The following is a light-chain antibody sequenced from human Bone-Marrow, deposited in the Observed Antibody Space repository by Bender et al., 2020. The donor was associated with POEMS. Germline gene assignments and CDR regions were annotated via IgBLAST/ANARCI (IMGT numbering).Light chain of an antibody. CDR3: SSYSSSNTLV. CDR1: SSDVGKYNL. Sequence: QSALTQPASVSGSPGQTITISCTGTSSDVGKYNLVSWYQQHPGNAPHLMIYEVTNRPSEISNRFSGSKSGNTASLTISGLQSEDEADYYCSSYSSSNTLVFGGGTKVTVL. V-gene: IGLV2-14*02. J-gene: IGLJ2*01. CDR2: EVT.